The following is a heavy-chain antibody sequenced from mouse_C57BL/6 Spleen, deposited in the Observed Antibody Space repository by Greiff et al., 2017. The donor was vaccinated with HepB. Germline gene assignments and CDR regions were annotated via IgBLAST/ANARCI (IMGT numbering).Heavy chain of an antibody. Sequence: VQLQQSGAELVKPGASVKISCKASGYAFSSYWMNWVKQRPGKGLEWIGQIYPGDGDTNYNGKFKGKATLTADKSSSTAYMQLSSLTSEGSAVYFCARWDGYYAMGYWGQGTSVTVSS. CDR1: GYAFSSYW. V-gene: IGHV1-80*01. CDR2: IYPGDGDT. CDR3: ARWDGYYAMGY. D-gene: IGHD2-3*01. J-gene: IGHJ4*01.